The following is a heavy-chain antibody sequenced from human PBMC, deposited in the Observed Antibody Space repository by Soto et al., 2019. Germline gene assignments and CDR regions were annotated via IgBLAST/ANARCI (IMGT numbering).Heavy chain of an antibody. CDR2: IIPIFGTA. CDR1: GGTFRSYA. J-gene: IGHJ6*02. D-gene: IGHD2-2*02. Sequence: PSGRVSSKAAGGTFRSYAISWVRQATGQGLEWMGGIIPIFGTANYAQKFQGRVTITADESTSTAYMELSSLRSEDTAVYYCASRDIVVVPAAISYYYYGMDVWGQGTTVTVSS. CDR3: ASRDIVVVPAAISYYYYGMDV. V-gene: IGHV1-69*13.